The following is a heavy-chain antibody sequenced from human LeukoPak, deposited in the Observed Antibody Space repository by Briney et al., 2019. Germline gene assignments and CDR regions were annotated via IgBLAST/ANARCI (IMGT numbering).Heavy chain of an antibody. CDR2: ISHDGVDK. V-gene: IGHV3-30*18. CDR1: GFTFDTYG. CDR3: AKGGYCSATRCYVGEGMDD. Sequence: PGGSLRLSCAASGFTFDTYGMHWVRQAPGKGLEWVAVISHDGVDKYYADSVKGRFTISRDNSKNTVSLQVNSLRAEDTAAYYCAKGGYCSATRCYVGEGMDDWGQGTLVTVSS. J-gene: IGHJ4*02. D-gene: IGHD2-2*01.